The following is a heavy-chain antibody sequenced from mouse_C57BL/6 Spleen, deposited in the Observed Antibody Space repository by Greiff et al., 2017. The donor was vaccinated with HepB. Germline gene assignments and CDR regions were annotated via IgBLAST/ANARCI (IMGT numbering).Heavy chain of an antibody. J-gene: IGHJ3*01. V-gene: IGHV1-61*01. CDR3: AREDPYYYGSSLAWFAY. D-gene: IGHD1-1*01. CDR2: IYPSDSET. Sequence: VQLQQPGAELVRPGSSVKLSCKASGYTFTSYWMDWVKQRPGQGLEWIGNIYPSDSETHYNQKFKDKATLTVDKSSSTAYMQLSSLTSEDSAVYYCAREDPYYYGSSLAWFAYWGQGTLVTVSA. CDR1: GYTFTSYW.